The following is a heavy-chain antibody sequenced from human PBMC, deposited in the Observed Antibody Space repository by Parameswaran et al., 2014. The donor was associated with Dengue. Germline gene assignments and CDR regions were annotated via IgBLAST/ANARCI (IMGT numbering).Heavy chain of an antibody. CDR3: TTIYSPMVRGVTNYYFDY. D-gene: IGHD3-10*01. CDR2: IKSKTDGGTT. V-gene: IGHV3-15*01. J-gene: IGHJ4*02. Sequence: VRQMPGKGLEWVGRIKSKTDGGTTDYAAPVKGRFTISRDDSKNTLYLQMNSLKTEDTAVYYCTTIYSPMVRGVTNYYFDYWGQGTLVTVSS.